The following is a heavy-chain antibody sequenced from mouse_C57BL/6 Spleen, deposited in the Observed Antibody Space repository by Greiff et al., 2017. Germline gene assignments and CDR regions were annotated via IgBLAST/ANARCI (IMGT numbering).Heavy chain of an antibody. CDR2: IYPSDSDT. D-gene: IGHD2-4*01. V-gene: IGHV1-74*01. CDR1: GYTFTSYW. J-gene: IGHJ4*01. Sequence: QVQLQQPGAELVKPGASVKVSCKASGYTFTSYWMHWVKQRPGQGLEWIGRIYPSDSDTNYNQKFKGKATLTVDKSSSTAYMQLSSLTSEDSAVYYCAKNDYGRDYYAMDYWGQGTSVTVSS. CDR3: AKNDYGRDYYAMDY.